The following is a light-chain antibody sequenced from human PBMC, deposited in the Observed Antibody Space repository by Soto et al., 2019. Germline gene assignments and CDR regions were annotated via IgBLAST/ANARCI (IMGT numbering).Light chain of an antibody. CDR2: GAS. V-gene: IGKV3-20*01. J-gene: IGKJ5*01. Sequence: EIVLTQSPGTLSLSPGERATLSCRASQSASSSYLAWYQQKPGQAPRLLIYGASSRATGIPDRFSGSGSGTDFTLTISRLEPEDFAVYYCQQYGSSLITFGQGTRLE. CDR3: QQYGSSLIT. CDR1: QSASSSY.